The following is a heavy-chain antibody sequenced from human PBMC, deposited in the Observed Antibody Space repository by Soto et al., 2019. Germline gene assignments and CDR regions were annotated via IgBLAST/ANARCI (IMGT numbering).Heavy chain of an antibody. CDR3: AGLVAGTYFDY. J-gene: IGHJ4*02. CDR2: IYYSGST. D-gene: IGHD6-19*01. CDR1: GGSISSYY. V-gene: IGHV4-59*01. Sequence: QVQLQESGPGLVKPSETLSLTCTVSGGSISSYYWSWIRQPPGKGLEWIGYIYYSGSTNYNPSLKSRVTISVDTSKNQFSLKLSSVTAADTAVYYCAGLVAGTYFDYWGQGTLVTVSS.